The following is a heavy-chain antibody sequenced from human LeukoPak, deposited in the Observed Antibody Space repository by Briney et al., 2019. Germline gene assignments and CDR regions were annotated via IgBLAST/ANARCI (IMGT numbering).Heavy chain of an antibody. D-gene: IGHD3-22*01. V-gene: IGHV4-34*01. CDR2: INHSGST. CDR1: GGSFSGYY. Sequence: PSETPSLTCAVYGGSFSGYYWSWIRQPPGKGLEWIGEINHSGSTNYNPSLKSRVTISVDTSKNQFSLKLSSVTAADTAVYYCARVYYDSSPFVYYFDYWGQGTLVTVSS. J-gene: IGHJ4*02. CDR3: ARVYYDSSPFVYYFDY.